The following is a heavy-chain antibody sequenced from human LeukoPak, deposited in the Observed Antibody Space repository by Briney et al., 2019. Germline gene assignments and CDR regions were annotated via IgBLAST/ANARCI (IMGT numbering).Heavy chain of an antibody. J-gene: IGHJ4*02. CDR1: GESLSGYY. CDR2: VNQRGHT. V-gene: IGHV4-34*01. CDR3: VRGAGHYGFPWGTFRPVYYDF. D-gene: IGHD3-16*02. Sequence: SETLSLTCAVFGESLSGYYWSWIRQTPGKGLEWIGDVNQRGHTNYNPSLQSRAAISGDTSKRLVSLSLTSVTAADTAMYYCVRGAGHYGFPWGTFRPVYYDFWGPGSLVTVSS.